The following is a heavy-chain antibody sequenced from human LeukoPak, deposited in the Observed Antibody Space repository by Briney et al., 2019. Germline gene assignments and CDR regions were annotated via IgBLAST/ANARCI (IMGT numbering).Heavy chain of an antibody. J-gene: IGHJ4*02. D-gene: IGHD3-22*01. CDR2: IYYIGST. CDR3: ARRDSSGYYSY. CDR1: GYSISRGYY. V-gene: IGHV4-38-2*02. Sequence: SETLSLTCTVSGYSISRGYYWGWIRQPPGKGLEWIGSIYYIGSTYYNPSLKSRVTISVDTFKNQFSLNLNSVTAADTAVYYCARRDSSGYYSYWGQGTLVTVSS.